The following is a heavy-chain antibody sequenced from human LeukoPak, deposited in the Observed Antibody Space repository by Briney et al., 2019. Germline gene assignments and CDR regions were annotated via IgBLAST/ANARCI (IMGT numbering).Heavy chain of an antibody. Sequence: GSLRLSCAASGFTFSSYAMSWVRQAPGKGLEWIGEINHSGSTNYNPSLKSRVTISVDTSKNQFSLKLSSVTAADTAVYYCARGARSSSSWRLGNWFDPWGQGTLVTVSS. D-gene: IGHD6-13*01. CDR1: GFTFSSYA. J-gene: IGHJ5*02. V-gene: IGHV4-34*01. CDR2: INHSGST. CDR3: ARGARSSSSWRLGNWFDP.